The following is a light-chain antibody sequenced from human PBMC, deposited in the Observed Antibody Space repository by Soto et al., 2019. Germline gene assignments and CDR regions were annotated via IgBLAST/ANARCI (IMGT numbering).Light chain of an antibody. CDR2: EVS. CDR3: SSYARNRDIL. V-gene: IGLV2-8*01. J-gene: IGLJ3*02. CDR1: SSDVGGYSY. Sequence: QSALTQPPSASGSPGQSVAISWTGTSSDVGGYSYVSWYQQHPGKAPKLIIYEVSKRPSGVPDRFSGSKSGNTASLTVSGLQAEDEPDYYCSSYARNRDILFGGGTKVTVL.